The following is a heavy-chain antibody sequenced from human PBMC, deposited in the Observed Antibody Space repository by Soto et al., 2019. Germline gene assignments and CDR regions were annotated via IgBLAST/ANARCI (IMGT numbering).Heavy chain of an antibody. CDR1: GGTFSSYA. CDR3: ASRSYHYDSSGYYPEYYYYDMDV. J-gene: IGHJ6*02. CDR2: IIPIFGTA. Sequence: QVQLVQSGAEVKKPGSSVKVSCKASGGTFSSYAISWVRQAPGQGLEWMGGIIPIFGTANYAQKFQGRVTITADESTSTAYMELSSLRSEDTAVYYCASRSYHYDSSGYYPEYYYYDMDVWGQGTTVTVSS. D-gene: IGHD3-22*01. V-gene: IGHV1-69*01.